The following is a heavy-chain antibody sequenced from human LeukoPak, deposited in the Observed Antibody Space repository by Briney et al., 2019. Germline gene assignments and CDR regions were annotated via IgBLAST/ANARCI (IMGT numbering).Heavy chain of an antibody. CDR3: TTRITMVRGVTDY. Sequence: NPGGSLRLSCAASGFTFSNAWMSWVRQAPGKGLEWVGRIKSKTDGGTTDYAAPVKGRFTISRDDSKNTLYLQMNSLKTEDTAVYYCTTRITMVRGVTDYWGQGTLVTVSS. V-gene: IGHV3-15*01. J-gene: IGHJ4*02. CDR2: IKSKTDGGTT. D-gene: IGHD3-10*01. CDR1: GFTFSNAW.